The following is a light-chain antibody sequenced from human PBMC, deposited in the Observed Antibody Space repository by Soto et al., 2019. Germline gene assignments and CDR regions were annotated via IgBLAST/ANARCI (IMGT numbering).Light chain of an antibody. CDR1: QSVLYSSNNKNK. V-gene: IGKV4-1*01. Sequence: DIVMTQSPDSVAVSLGERATISCKSSQSVLYSSNNKNKLALYQQKAGQPPKLLIYWASTRESGVPDRFSGSGSGTDFTLTISSLQAEDVAVYYCQHYYNIPFTFGGGTKVDI. CDR3: QHYYNIPFT. CDR2: WAS. J-gene: IGKJ4*01.